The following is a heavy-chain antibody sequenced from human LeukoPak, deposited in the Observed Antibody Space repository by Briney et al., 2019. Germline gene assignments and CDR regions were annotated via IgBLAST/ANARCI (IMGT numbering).Heavy chain of an antibody. V-gene: IGHV4-59*01. CDR3: ARETTGTTSFDY. J-gene: IGHJ4*02. CDR1: GGSISSYY. Sequence: SETLSLTCTVSGGSISSYYWSWIRQPPGKGLEWIGYIYYSGSTNYNPSLKSRVTISVDTSENQFSLKLSSVTAADTAVYYCARETTGTTSFDYWGQGTLVTVSS. CDR2: IYYSGST. D-gene: IGHD1-7*01.